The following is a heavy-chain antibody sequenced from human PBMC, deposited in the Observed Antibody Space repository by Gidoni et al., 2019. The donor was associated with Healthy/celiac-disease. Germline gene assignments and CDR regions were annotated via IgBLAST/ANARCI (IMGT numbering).Heavy chain of an antibody. J-gene: IGHJ5*02. V-gene: IGHV3-64*01. Sequence: EVQLVESGGGLVQPGGSLGLSCAAHGFTFRSSAMHWVRQAPGKGLEYVSAVSSNGGSTYYSNSVKGRFTISRDNSKNTLYLQMGSLRAEDMAVYYCAGEAEQWRYQSWFDPWGQGTLVTVSS. CDR1: GFTFRSSA. D-gene: IGHD6-19*01. CDR3: AGEAEQWRYQSWFDP. CDR2: VSSNGGST.